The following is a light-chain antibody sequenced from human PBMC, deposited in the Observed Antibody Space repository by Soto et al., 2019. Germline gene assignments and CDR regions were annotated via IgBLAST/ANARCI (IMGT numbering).Light chain of an antibody. Sequence: DIEMTQSPSSLSASVGDRVTITCRASQSISSYLNWYQQKPGKAPRLLIYAVSNLQSGVPSRFSGSGSGTDFTLTISSLQPEDFATYYCQQNYITSLAFGPGTKVDIK. CDR3: QQNYITSLA. CDR2: AVS. V-gene: IGKV1-39*01. J-gene: IGKJ3*01. CDR1: QSISSY.